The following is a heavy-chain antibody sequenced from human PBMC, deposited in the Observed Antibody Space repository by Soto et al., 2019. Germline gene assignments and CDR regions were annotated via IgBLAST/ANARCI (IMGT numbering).Heavy chain of an antibody. D-gene: IGHD6-6*01. CDR1: GFTFSSYG. Sequence: HPGGSLRLSCAASGFTFSSYGMHWVRQAPGKGLEWVAVISYDGSNKYYADSVKGRFTISRDNSKSTLYLQMNSLRAEDTAVYYCAKNPLISSSFYFDYWGQGTLVTVSS. V-gene: IGHV3-30*18. CDR3: AKNPLISSSFYFDY. CDR2: ISYDGSNK. J-gene: IGHJ4*02.